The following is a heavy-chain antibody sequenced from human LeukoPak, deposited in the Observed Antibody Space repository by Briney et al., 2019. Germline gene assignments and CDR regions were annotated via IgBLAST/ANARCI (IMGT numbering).Heavy chain of an antibody. CDR1: GYKFNAYW. CDR3: ARPNITSYYDSRGYDAFDV. Sequence: GESLKISCKGSGYKFNAYWIAWVRQMPGKGLEWMGIIYPDDCDTRYSPSFQGQVTISADKSVSIAYLQWSSLKASDTAMYYCARPNITSYYDSRGYDAFDVWGQGTMVIVPP. V-gene: IGHV5-51*01. CDR2: IYPDDCDT. D-gene: IGHD3-22*01. J-gene: IGHJ3*01.